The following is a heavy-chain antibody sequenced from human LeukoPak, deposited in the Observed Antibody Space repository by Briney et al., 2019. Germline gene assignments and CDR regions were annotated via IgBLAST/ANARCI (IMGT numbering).Heavy chain of an antibody. CDR3: ARAGDYGDYDY. D-gene: IGHD4-17*01. CDR2: IYHSGST. CDR1: GGSISSGGYS. J-gene: IGHJ4*02. V-gene: IGHV4-30-2*01. Sequence: PSQTLSLTCAVSGGSISSGGYSWSWIRQPPGKGLEWIGYIYHSGSTYYNPSLKSRVTISVDRSKNQFSLKLSSVTAADTAVYYCARAGDYGDYDYWGQGTLVTVSS.